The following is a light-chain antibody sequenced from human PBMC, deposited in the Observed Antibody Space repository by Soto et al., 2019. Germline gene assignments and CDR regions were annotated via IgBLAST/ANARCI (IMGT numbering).Light chain of an antibody. V-gene: IGKV3-20*01. CDR2: GAS. J-gene: IGKJ1*01. CDR3: HQYASSPQT. CDR1: QSVSSTH. Sequence: EIVLTQSPGTLSLSPGDRATLFCRASQSVSSTHLAWYHQKPGQAPRLLIYGASTRASGIPDRFSGSGSGTDFTLTISRLETEDFAVYYCHQYASSPQTFGQGTKVDIK.